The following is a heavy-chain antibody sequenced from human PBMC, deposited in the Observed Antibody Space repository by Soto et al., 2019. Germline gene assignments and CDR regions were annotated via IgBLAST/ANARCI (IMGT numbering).Heavy chain of an antibody. Sequence: VQLLESGGGMVQPGGSLRLSCGASGFAFGTYAMNWVRQAPGKGLEWVSGISSRGGSTFYADSVQGRFIISRDNSKNTLYLQMDNLRVEDTAIYYCAKGGAEMLGYYYYFLMDVWGQGTTVSVSS. CDR1: GFAFGTYA. CDR3: AKGGAEMLGYYYYFLMDV. V-gene: IGHV3-23*01. CDR2: ISSRGGST. J-gene: IGHJ6*02. D-gene: IGHD2-8*01.